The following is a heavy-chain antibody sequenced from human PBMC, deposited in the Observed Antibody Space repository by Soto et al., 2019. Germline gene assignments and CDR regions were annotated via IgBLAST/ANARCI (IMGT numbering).Heavy chain of an antibody. D-gene: IGHD4-4*01. CDR2: IIPICGTA. V-gene: IGHV1-69*06. J-gene: IGHJ6*03. CDR3: ARGRWDYSLDYYYYYMDV. CDR1: GGTFSSYA. Sequence: SVKVSCKASGGTFSSYAISWVRQAPGQGLEWMGGIIPICGTANYAQKFQGRVTITADNSISTAYMELSSLRSEDTAVYYCARGRWDYSLDYYYYYMDVWGKGTTVTVSS.